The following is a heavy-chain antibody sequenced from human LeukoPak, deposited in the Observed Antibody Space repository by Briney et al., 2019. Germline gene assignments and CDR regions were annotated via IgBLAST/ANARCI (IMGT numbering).Heavy chain of an antibody. V-gene: IGHV3-23*01. CDR1: GFTFSSFA. Sequence: HAGGSLRLSCAASGFTFSSFAMSWVRQAPGKGLEWVSAISGSGGSTYYADSVKGRFTISRDNSKNTLYLQMNSLGAEDTAVYYCAKRPATRIAVAGRYYYYYYMDVWGKGTTVTVSS. D-gene: IGHD6-19*01. J-gene: IGHJ6*03. CDR3: AKRPATRIAVAGRYYYYYYMDV. CDR2: ISGSGGST.